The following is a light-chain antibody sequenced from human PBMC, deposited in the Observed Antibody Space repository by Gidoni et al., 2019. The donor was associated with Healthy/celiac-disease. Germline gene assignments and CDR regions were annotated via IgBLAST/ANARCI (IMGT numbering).Light chain of an antibody. Sequence: EIVMTQSPATLAVSPGERATLSCRASQSVRSNLAWYQQKPGQAPRLLIYGASTRATGIPARFSGSGSGTEFTLTISSLQSEDFAVYDCQQYNNWPETFGQGTKLEIK. CDR3: QQYNNWPET. J-gene: IGKJ2*01. CDR1: QSVRSN. V-gene: IGKV3-15*01. CDR2: GAS.